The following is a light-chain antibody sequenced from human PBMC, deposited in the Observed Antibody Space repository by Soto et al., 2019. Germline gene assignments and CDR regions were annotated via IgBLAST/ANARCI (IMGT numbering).Light chain of an antibody. CDR3: QQSYSTLET. J-gene: IGKJ1*01. CDR1: QSISIY. V-gene: IGKV1-39*01. Sequence: DIQMTQSPSSLSASVGDRVTITCRASQSISIYLNWYQQKPGKAPKLLIYDASNLQSGVPSRFSGSGSGTYFTLTISSLQLEDFATYYCQQSYSTLETFGQGTKVEIK. CDR2: DAS.